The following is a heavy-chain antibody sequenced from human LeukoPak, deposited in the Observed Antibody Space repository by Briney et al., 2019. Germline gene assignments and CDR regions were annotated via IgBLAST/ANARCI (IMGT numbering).Heavy chain of an antibody. V-gene: IGHV3-53*01. Sequence: GGSLRLSCAASGFTFSSSAMSWVRQAPGKGLEWVSVIYSGGSTYYADSVKGRFTISRDNSKNTLYLQMNSLRAEDTAVYYCARDGGSDFDYDSSGYYYGMDVWGQGTTVTVSS. D-gene: IGHD3-22*01. CDR3: ARDGGSDFDYDSSGYYYGMDV. J-gene: IGHJ6*02. CDR1: GFTFSSSA. CDR2: IYSGGST.